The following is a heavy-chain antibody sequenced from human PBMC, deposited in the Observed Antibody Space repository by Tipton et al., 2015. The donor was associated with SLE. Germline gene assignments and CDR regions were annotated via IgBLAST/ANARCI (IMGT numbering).Heavy chain of an antibody. CDR2: IYYSGTT. V-gene: IGHV4-39*07. Sequence: TLSLTCTVSGGSISSSSYYWGWIRQPPGKGLEWIGSIYYSGTTYYNSSLKSRVTMSVDTSKNQFSLRLNSVTAADTAVYYCARYCGSATCLGFWFSWGQGTLVTVSS. D-gene: IGHD2-2*01. CDR3: ARYCGSATCLGFWFS. J-gene: IGHJ5*02. CDR1: GGSISSSSYY.